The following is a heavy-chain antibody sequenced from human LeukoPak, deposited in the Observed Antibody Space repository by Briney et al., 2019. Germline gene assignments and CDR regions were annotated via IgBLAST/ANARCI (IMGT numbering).Heavy chain of an antibody. V-gene: IGHV3-30-3*01. J-gene: IGHJ4*02. D-gene: IGHD1-26*01. CDR2: ISYDGSNK. CDR1: GFTFSSYA. Sequence: PGRSLRLSCAASGFTFSSYAMHWVRQAPGEGLEWVAVISYDGSNKYYADSVKGRFTISRDNSKNTLHLQMNSLRAEDTAVYYCVRQQTPHGNFDYWGQGTLVTVSS. CDR3: VRQQTPHGNFDY.